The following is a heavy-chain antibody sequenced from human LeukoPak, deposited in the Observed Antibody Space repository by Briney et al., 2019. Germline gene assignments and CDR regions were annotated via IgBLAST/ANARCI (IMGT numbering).Heavy chain of an antibody. V-gene: IGHV4-4*02. Sequence: SETLSLTCAVSGASISSNNWWWSWVRQPPGKGLEWIGEIYHSGSTNYNPSLKGRVTMSVDTSKNQFSLKLSSVTAADTAVYYCAREGEQQLAWFDPWGQGTLVTVSS. J-gene: IGHJ5*02. CDR1: GASISSNNW. D-gene: IGHD6-13*01. CDR2: IYHSGST. CDR3: AREGEQQLAWFDP.